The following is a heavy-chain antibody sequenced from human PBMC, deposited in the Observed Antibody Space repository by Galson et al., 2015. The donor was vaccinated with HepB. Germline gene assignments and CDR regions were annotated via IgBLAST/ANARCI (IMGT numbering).Heavy chain of an antibody. CDR2: INAGNGNT. CDR1: GYTFRDYA. Sequence: SVKVSCRASGYTFRDYAIHWVRQVPGQRLEWMGWINAGNGNTQYSQRFQGRIAITRDTSANIVYMELSSLRFEDTAVYYCARVGGGWPYDYWGQGTLVTVTS. V-gene: IGHV1-3*01. D-gene: IGHD6-19*01. J-gene: IGHJ4*02. CDR3: ARVGGGWPYDY.